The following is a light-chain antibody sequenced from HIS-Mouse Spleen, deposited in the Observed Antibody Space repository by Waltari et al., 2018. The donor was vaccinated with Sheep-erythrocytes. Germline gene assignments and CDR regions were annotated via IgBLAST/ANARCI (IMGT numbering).Light chain of an antibody. CDR2: LGS. CDR1: QSLQHSNGYNY. CDR3: MQALQTPIFT. J-gene: IGKJ3*01. V-gene: IGKV2-28*01. Sequence: DIVMPQSPLSLPVTPGEPASISCRSSQSLQHSNGYNYLDLDLQKPGQSPQLLLYLGSIRASGGPDRFSGSGSGTDFTLKISIVEAEDVGVYYCMQALQTPIFTFGPGTKVDIK.